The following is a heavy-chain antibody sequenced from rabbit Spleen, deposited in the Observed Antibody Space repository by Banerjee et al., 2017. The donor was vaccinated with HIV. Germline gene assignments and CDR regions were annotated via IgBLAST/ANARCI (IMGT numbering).Heavy chain of an antibody. CDR1: GIDFSSCG. CDR3: VREPPDYDDYGYYFNL. J-gene: IGHJ4*01. Sequence: ELVESGGGLVQPGESLKLSCKASGIDFSSCGISWVRQAPGKGPEWIAYIYPGFGIRNYANSVKGRFTISSDNAQNTVFLQMTSLTASDTATYFCVREPPDYDDYGYYFNLWGPGTLVTVS. CDR2: IYPGFGIR. D-gene: IGHD2-1*01. V-gene: IGHV1S47*01.